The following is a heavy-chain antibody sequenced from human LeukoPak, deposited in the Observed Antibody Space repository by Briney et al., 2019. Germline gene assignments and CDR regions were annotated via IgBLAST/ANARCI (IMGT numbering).Heavy chain of an antibody. J-gene: IGHJ4*02. CDR1: GFTFSSYG. Sequence: PGGSLRLSCAASGFTFSSYGMHWVRQAPGKGLEWVAVIWYDGSNKYYADSVKGRFTISRDNSKNTLYLQMNSLRAEDTAVYYCARPLGSSYYFDYWGQGTLVTVSS. D-gene: IGHD6-19*01. CDR2: IWYDGSNK. CDR3: ARPLGSSYYFDY. V-gene: IGHV3-33*01.